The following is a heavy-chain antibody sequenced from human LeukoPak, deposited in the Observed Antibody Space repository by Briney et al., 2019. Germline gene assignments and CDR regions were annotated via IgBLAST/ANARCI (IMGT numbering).Heavy chain of an antibody. J-gene: IGHJ4*02. V-gene: IGHV3-30*03. D-gene: IGHD6-25*01. CDR1: GFTFSNYG. CDR2: ISYDGSNK. CDR3: ARDAQIAAADYYFDY. Sequence: GGSLRLSCAVSGFTFSNYGMHWVRQAPGKGLEWVAVISYDGSNKYYADSVKGRFTISRDNSKNTLYLQMNSLRVEDTAVYYCARDAQIAAADYYFDYWGQGTLVTVSS.